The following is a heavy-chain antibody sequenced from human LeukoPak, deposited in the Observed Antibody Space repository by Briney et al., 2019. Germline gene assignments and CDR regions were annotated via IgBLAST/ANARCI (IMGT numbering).Heavy chain of an antibody. J-gene: IGHJ4*02. D-gene: IGHD5-12*01. CDR2: IKQDGSEK. Sequence: GGSLRLSCAATGFTFSSYWMSWVRQAPGKGLEWVANIKQDGSEKYYVDSVKGRFTISRDNAKNSLYLQMNSLRAEDTAVYYCASPRGYGYYFDYWGQGTLVTVSS. CDR3: ASPRGYGYYFDY. CDR1: GFTFSSYW. V-gene: IGHV3-7*01.